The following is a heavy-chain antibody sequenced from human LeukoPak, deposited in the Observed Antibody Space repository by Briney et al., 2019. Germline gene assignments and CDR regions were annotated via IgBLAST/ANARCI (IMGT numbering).Heavy chain of an antibody. CDR3: ARDHYYDSSGYAFDI. CDR2: IYYSGST. Sequence: SSETLSLTCTVSGGSISNYYWSWIRQPPGKGLEWIGYIYYSGSTNYNPSLKSRVTMSVDTSKNQFSLKLSSVTAADTAVYYCARDHYYDSSGYAFDIWGQGTMVTVSS. D-gene: IGHD3-22*01. V-gene: IGHV4-59*12. CDR1: GGSISNYY. J-gene: IGHJ3*02.